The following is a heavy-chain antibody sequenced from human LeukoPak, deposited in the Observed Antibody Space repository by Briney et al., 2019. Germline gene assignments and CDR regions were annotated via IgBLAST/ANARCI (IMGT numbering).Heavy chain of an antibody. Sequence: PGGSLRLPCAASGFTFSNFAMSWVRQAPGKGLEWVSSISASGGTTYYADSVKGRFTISRDNSKNTFNLQMNSLRAEDTALYYCAKDFHGDFPYFFDYWGQGTLVSVSS. CDR2: ISASGGTT. V-gene: IGHV3-23*01. CDR3: AKDFHGDFPYFFDY. J-gene: IGHJ4*02. CDR1: GFTFSNFA.